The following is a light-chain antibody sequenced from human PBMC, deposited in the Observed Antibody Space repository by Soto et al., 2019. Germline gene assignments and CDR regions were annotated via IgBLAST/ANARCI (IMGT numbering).Light chain of an antibody. CDR3: QHRSTWPLT. J-gene: IGKJ4*01. V-gene: IGKV3-11*01. CDR2: DAS. CDR1: QSINSY. Sequence: EIVLTQSPATLSLSPGERATLSCRASQSINSYLAWYQQKPGQAPRLLIYDASNRPTGIPVRFSGSGSGTDFTLTISSLEAEDFAVYYCQHRSTWPLTFGGGTKVEIK.